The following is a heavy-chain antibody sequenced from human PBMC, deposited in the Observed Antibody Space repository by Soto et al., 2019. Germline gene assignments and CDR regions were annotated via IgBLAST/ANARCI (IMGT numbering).Heavy chain of an antibody. Sequence: QMQLVQSGPEVKKPGTSVKVSCKASGFTFTSSAMQWVRQARGQRLEWIGWIVVGSGNTNYAQKFQERVTITRDMSTSTAYMELSSLISEDTAVYYCAAAIGSGRIQDYYYYGMDVWGQGTTVTVSS. CDR3: AAAIGSGRIQDYYYYGMDV. CDR1: GFTFTSSA. J-gene: IGHJ6*02. D-gene: IGHD3-10*01. CDR2: IVVGSGNT. V-gene: IGHV1-58*02.